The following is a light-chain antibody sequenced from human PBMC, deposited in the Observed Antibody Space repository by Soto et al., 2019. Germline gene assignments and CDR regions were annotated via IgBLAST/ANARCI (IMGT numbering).Light chain of an antibody. CDR3: SSHTSSTTWV. CDR1: SSDVGGYNY. V-gene: IGLV2-14*01. Sequence: QSALTQPASVSGSPGQSITISCTGTSSDVGGYNYVSWYQQNPGKAPKLMIYEVSSRPSGVSNRFSGSKSGNTASLTISGLQAEDEADYYCSSHTSSTTWVFGGGTKVTVL. CDR2: EVS. J-gene: IGLJ3*02.